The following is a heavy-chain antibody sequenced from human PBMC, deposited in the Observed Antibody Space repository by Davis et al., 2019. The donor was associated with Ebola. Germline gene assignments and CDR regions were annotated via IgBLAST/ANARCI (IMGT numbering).Heavy chain of an antibody. CDR1: GFTISSSW. V-gene: IGHV3-7*03. CDR3: ARGGLIGAFDY. Sequence: GESLKISCAASGFTISSSWMSWVRQAPGRGLEWVANIKTDGSEKYYVDSVKGRFTISRDNAKNSLYLQMNGLRAEDTAVYFCARGGLIGAFDYWGQGTLVTVSS. D-gene: IGHD7-27*01. CDR2: IKTDGSEK. J-gene: IGHJ4*02.